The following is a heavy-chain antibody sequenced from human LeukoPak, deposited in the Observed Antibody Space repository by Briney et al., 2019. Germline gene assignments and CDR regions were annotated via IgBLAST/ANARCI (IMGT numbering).Heavy chain of an antibody. CDR1: GFTFSSYS. CDR2: ISSSSSYI. D-gene: IGHD6-13*01. J-gene: IGHJ4*02. Sequence: GGSLRLSCAASGFTFSSYSMNWVRQAPGKGLEWVSSISSSSSYIYYADSVKGRFTISRDNAKNSLYLQMNSLRAEDTAVYYCARDSGEGQAAAGKGGNYWGQGTLVTVSS. V-gene: IGHV3-21*01. CDR3: ARDSGEGQAAAGKGGNY.